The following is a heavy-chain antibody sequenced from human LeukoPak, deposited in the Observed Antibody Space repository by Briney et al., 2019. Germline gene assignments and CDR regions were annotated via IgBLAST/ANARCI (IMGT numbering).Heavy chain of an antibody. CDR2: IKQDGREK. CDR3: ARGSYHLLW. J-gene: IGHJ4*02. V-gene: IGHV3-7*01. D-gene: IGHD2-2*01. CDR1: GFTLSSYW. Sequence: GGSLRLSCAASGFTLSSYWMTWVRQAPGKGLEGVAHIKQDGREKYYVDSVKGRFTISRDNAKNSLYLQMSSLRAEDTAVYYWARGSYHLLWGGQGTLVTVSS.